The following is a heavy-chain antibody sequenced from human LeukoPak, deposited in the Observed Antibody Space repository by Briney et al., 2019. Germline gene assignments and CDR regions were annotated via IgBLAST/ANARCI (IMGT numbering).Heavy chain of an antibody. V-gene: IGHV4-59*01. J-gene: IGHJ6*02. CDR3: ARAPGQYYYYGMDV. CDR2: IYYSGST. D-gene: IGHD4-11*01. CDR1: GGSISGYY. Sequence: SETLSLTCTVSGGSISGYYWSWIRQPPGKGLEWIGYIYYSGSTNYNPSLKSRVTISLDMSKSQFSLKLSSVTAADTALYYCARAPGQYYYYGMDVWGQGTTVTVSS.